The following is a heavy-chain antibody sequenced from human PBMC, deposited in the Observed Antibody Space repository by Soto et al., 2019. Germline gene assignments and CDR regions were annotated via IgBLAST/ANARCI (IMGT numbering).Heavy chain of an antibody. CDR3: AKDRNIVVVVAPLDY. CDR1: GFTFSSYG. CDR2: ISYDGSNK. Sequence: PGGSLRLSCAASGFTFSSYGMHWVRQAPGKGLEWLALISYDGSNKYYADSVKGRFTISRDNSKNTLYLQMNSLRAEDTAVYYCAKDRNIVVVVAPLDYWGQGT. D-gene: IGHD2-15*01. V-gene: IGHV3-30*18. J-gene: IGHJ4*02.